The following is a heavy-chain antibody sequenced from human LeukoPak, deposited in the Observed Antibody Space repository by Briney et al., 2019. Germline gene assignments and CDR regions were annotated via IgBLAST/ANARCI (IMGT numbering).Heavy chain of an antibody. CDR3: ATQAYALFDH. V-gene: IGHV3-7*03. CDR1: GLSFRNFW. CDR2: IREDGSDT. D-gene: IGHD2-2*01. J-gene: IGHJ4*02. Sequence: GGSLRLSCVASGLSFRNFWMSWVRQAPGKGLEWVANIREDGSDTYYADSVKGRFTISRDNAKNSLYLQMSSPRPEDTAVYYCATQAYALFDHWGQGTLVTVSS.